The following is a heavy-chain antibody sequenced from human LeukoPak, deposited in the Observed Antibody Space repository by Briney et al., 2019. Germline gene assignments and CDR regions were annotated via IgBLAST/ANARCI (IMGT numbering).Heavy chain of an antibody. CDR2: ISSSSTTL. J-gene: IGHJ4*02. CDR1: GFTFSDYS. Sequence: GGSLRLSCAASGFTFSDYSMNWVRQAPGKGLEWVSYISSSSTTLFYADSVKGRFTISRDNAKNSLFLQMNGLRDEDTALYYCARERVIAAAGDGFDSWGQGTLVTVSS. CDR3: ARERVIAAAGDGFDS. V-gene: IGHV3-48*02. D-gene: IGHD2-21*01.